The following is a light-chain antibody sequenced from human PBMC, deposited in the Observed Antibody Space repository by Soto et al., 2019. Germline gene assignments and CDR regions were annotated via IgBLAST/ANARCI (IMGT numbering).Light chain of an antibody. J-gene: IGKJ4*01. CDR3: QQRSNWPPT. CDR2: DAS. Sequence: EIVLTQSPATLSLSPGERATLSCRASQSVSSYLAWYQQKPGQAPRLLIYDASNRATGIPARFSGSGSGTDLTLTIRSLEPEDFAVYYCQQRSNWPPTFGGGTKVEIK. CDR1: QSVSSY. V-gene: IGKV3-11*01.